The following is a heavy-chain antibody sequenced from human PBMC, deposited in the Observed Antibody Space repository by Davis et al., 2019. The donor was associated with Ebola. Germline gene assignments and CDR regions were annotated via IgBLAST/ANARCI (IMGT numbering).Heavy chain of an antibody. CDR3: ATQGGYSNGGYFDF. CDR2: LSFDGSNK. D-gene: IGHD4-11*01. J-gene: IGHJ4*02. V-gene: IGHV3-30*01. CDR1: GFTFSRSA. Sequence: GESLKISCVASGFTFSRSAMHWVRQAPGKGLEWVAFLSFDGSNKYYADSVKGRFTISRDDSKDTLYLQMNSLRAEDTAVYYCATQGGYSNGGYFDFWGQGTLVTVSS.